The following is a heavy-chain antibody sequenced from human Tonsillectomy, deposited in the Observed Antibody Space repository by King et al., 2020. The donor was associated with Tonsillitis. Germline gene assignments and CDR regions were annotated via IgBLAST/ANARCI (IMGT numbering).Heavy chain of an antibody. Sequence: VQLVESGGGLVQPGGSLKLSCAASGFTFTDCAMHWVRQASGKGLEWVGRIRSKANSYATAYAASVKGRFTISRDDSKNTAYLQMNSLKTEDTAVYYCTTEYCSSPSCNTWGQGTLVTVSS. CDR3: TTEYCSSPSCNT. D-gene: IGHD2-2*01. J-gene: IGHJ5*02. CDR2: IRSKANSYAT. V-gene: IGHV3-73*01. CDR1: GFTFTDCA.